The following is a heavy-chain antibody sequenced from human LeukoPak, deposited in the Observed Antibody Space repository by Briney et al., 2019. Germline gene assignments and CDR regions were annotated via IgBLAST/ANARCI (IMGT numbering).Heavy chain of an antibody. Sequence: PGGSLRLSCAASGFTFSDHYIDWVRQAPGKGLEWVGGSRGKGNRYTTAYAASVRGRFTISKAESKNSLYLHIHSLKNKDTDVYYCTRLGIAPRDFDYWGQGTLVTVSS. CDR2: SRGKGNRYTT. J-gene: IGHJ4*02. CDR1: GFTFSDHY. V-gene: IGHV3-72*01. D-gene: IGHD6-6*01. CDR3: TRLGIAPRDFDY.